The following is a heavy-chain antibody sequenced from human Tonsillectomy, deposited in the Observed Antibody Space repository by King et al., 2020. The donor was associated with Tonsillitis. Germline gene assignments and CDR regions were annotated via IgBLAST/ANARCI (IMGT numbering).Heavy chain of an antibody. V-gene: IGHV3-7*01. CDR2: IKQDGSEK. CDR3: ARDGGRRAVAGTA. CDR1: GFTFSSYW. D-gene: IGHD6-19*01. Sequence: VQLVESGGGLVQPGGSLRLSCAASGFTFSSYWMSWVRQAPGKGLEWVANIKQDGSEKYYVDSVKGRFTISRDNAKNSLFLQMNSLRAEDTAVHYCARDGGRRAVAGTAWGQGTLVTVSS. J-gene: IGHJ5*02.